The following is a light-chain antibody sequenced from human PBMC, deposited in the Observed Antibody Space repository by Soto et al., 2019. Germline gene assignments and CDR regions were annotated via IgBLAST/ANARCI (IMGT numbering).Light chain of an antibody. CDR3: QQSYSTPRT. Sequence: DIVMTQSPDSLAVSLGERATINCKSSQSVLYSSNNKNYLAWYQQKPGQPPKLLIYWASTRESGVPDRFSGSGSGTDFTLPISGLQAEDVAVFYCQQSYSTPRTFGQGTTVEIK. J-gene: IGKJ1*01. V-gene: IGKV4-1*01. CDR1: QSVLYSSNNKNY. CDR2: WAS.